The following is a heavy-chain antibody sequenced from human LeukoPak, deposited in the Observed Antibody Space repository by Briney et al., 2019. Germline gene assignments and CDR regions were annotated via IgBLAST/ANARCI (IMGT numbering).Heavy chain of an antibody. Sequence: VSVKVSCTASGYTFTGYYMHWVRQAPGQGLEWMGWINPNSGGTNYAQKFQGRVTMTRDTSISTAYMELSRLRSDDTAVYYCARDPRSSGWLDVWGQGTTVTVSS. J-gene: IGHJ6*02. CDR2: INPNSGGT. D-gene: IGHD6-19*01. CDR1: GYTFTGYY. V-gene: IGHV1-2*02. CDR3: ARDPRSSGWLDV.